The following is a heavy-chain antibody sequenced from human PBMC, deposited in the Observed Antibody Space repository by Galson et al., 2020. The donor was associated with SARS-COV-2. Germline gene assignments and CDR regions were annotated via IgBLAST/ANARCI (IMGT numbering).Heavy chain of an antibody. CDR1: GFSLSTSGMC. V-gene: IGHV2-70*11. D-gene: IGHD3-9*01. Sequence: ESGPTLVKPTQTLTLTCTFSGFSLSTSGMCVSWIRQPPGKALEWLARIDWDDDKYYSTSLKTRLTISKDTSKNQVVLTMTNMDPVDTATYYWAWIPYDILTGYYIGFDYWGQGTLVTVSS. CDR3: AWIPYDILTGYYIGFDY. CDR2: IDWDDDK. J-gene: IGHJ4*02.